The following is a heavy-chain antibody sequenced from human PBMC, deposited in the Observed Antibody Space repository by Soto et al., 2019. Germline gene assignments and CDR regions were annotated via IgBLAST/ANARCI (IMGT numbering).Heavy chain of an antibody. J-gene: IGHJ5*01. CDR2: ISGSGGSA. CDR3: ARDAVVGATKGGNYWFDS. D-gene: IGHD1-26*01. CDR1: GFTFSNYA. V-gene: IGHV3-23*01. Sequence: GGSLRLSCAASGFTFSNYAMNWVRQAPGKGLECVSVISGSGGSAYYADSVQGRFTISRDNSKNTVYLEMNSLRAEDTAVYYCARDAVVGATKGGNYWFDSGGQGTLVTVSS.